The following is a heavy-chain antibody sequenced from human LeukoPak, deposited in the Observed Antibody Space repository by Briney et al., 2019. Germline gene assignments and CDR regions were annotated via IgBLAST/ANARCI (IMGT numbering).Heavy chain of an antibody. CDR1: GFTFSIYS. CDR2: INQDGSEK. V-gene: IGHV3-7*05. CDR3: ARYCGGDCYTPHDAFDI. J-gene: IGHJ3*02. D-gene: IGHD2-21*02. Sequence: GGSLRLSCAASGFTFSIYSMNWVRQAPGKGLEWVANINQDGSEKYYVDSVKGRFTLSRDNAKNSLCLQMHSLRAEDTAVYYCARYCGGDCYTPHDAFDIWGQGTMVTVSS.